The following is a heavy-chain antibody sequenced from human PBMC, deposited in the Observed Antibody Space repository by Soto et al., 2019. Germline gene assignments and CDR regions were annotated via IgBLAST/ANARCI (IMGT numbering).Heavy chain of an antibody. CDR3: ARDGNYDSSGYYGDAFDI. Sequence: ASVNVSCTASGYTFTGYYMHWVRQAPGQGLEWMGWINPNSGGTNYAQKFQGWVTMTRDTSISTAYMELRSLRSDDTAVYYCARDGNYDSSGYYGDAFDIWGQGTMVTVSS. V-gene: IGHV1-2*04. CDR2: INPNSGGT. J-gene: IGHJ3*02. CDR1: GYTFTGYY. D-gene: IGHD3-22*01.